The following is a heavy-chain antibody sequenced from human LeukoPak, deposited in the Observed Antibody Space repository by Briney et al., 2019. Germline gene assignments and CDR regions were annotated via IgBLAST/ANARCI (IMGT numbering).Heavy chain of an antibody. CDR1: GFNFNYYA. CDR3: AKELYGWYYDY. Sequence: GGSLRLSCAASGFNFNYYAMTWVRQAPGKGLEWVSGIGGNGIRTYYADSVRGRFTVSRDNSKNTLYLQMKSLRAEDTAVYYCAKELYGWYYDYWGQGTLVTVSS. V-gene: IGHV3-23*01. J-gene: IGHJ4*02. D-gene: IGHD6-19*01. CDR2: IGGNGIRT.